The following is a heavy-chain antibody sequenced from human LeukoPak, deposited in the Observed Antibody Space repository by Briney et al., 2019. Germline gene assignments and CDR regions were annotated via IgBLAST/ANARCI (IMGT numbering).Heavy chain of an antibody. D-gene: IGHD4-17*01. V-gene: IGHV4-34*01. J-gene: IGHJ3*02. CDR2: INHSGST. CDR3: ARVCGDYQDAFDI. Sequence: SETLSPTCAVYGGSFSGYYWSWIRQPPGKGLEWIGEINHSGSTNYNPSLKSRVTISVDTSKNQFSLKLSSVTAADTAVHYCARVCGDYQDAFDIWGQGTMVTVSS. CDR1: GGSFSGYY.